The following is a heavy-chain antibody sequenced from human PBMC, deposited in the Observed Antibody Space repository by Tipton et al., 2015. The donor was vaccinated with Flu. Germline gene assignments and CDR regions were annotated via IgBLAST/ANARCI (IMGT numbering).Heavy chain of an antibody. CDR1: GYTFTGYY. V-gene: IGHV1-2*02. CDR2: INPNSGGT. D-gene: IGHD3-10*01. J-gene: IGHJ4*02. Sequence: QLVQSGAEVKKPEASVKVSCKASGYTFTGYYMHWVRQAPGQGLEWMGWINPNSGGTNYAQKFQGRVTMTRDTSISTAYMELSRLRSDDTAVYSCAGAPYCGSGSYFDYWGQGTLVTVSS. CDR3: AGAPYCGSGSYFDY.